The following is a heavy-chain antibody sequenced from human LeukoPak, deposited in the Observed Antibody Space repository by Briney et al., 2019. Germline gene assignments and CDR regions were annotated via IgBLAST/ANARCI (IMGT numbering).Heavy chain of an antibody. CDR2: INPNSGGT. Sequence: ASVKASCKASGYTFTGYYMHWVRQAPGQGLEWMGWINPNSGGTNYAQKFQGRVTMTTDTSVSTALMELSRLTSDDTAVYYCARDPGIAVTPWGQGTLVTVSS. J-gene: IGHJ5*02. V-gene: IGHV1-2*02. CDR1: GYTFTGYY. D-gene: IGHD6-19*01. CDR3: ARDPGIAVTP.